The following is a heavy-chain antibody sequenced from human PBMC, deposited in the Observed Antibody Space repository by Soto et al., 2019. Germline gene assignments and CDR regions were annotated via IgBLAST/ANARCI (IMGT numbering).Heavy chain of an antibody. CDR2: IYDSGST. J-gene: IGHJ4*02. CDR3: AALPRY. D-gene: IGHD6-6*01. CDR1: GGSISRYY. V-gene: IGHV4-59*01. Sequence: SETRSLTCTVSGGSISRYYWSWIRQPPGKGLEWIGYIYDSGSTNYNPSLKSRVTISVDTSKNQFSLKLTSVTAADTAGYYCAALPRYWGQGTLVTVSS.